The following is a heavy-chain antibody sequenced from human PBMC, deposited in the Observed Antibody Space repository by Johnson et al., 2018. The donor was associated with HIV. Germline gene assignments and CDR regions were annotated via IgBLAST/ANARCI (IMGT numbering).Heavy chain of an antibody. J-gene: IGHJ3*02. CDR1: GFTFDDYA. CDR2: IGTAGDT. V-gene: IGHV3-13*01. Sequence: VQLVESGGGLVQPGRSLRLSCAASGFTFDDYAMHWVRQAPGKGLEWVSAIGTAGDTYYPGSVKGRFTISRENAKNSLYLQMNSLRAGDTAVYYCARWSADAFDIWGQGTMVTVSS. CDR3: ARWSADAFDI.